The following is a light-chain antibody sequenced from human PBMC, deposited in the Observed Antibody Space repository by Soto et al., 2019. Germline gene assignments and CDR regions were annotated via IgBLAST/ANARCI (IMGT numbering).Light chain of an antibody. CDR3: QQYNSWPLT. V-gene: IGKV3-15*01. CDR1: QSLSIN. CDR2: GIS. Sequence: EIVMTQSPATLSVSPGEGATLSCRASQSLSINLAWYQQKPGQAPRLLIYGISNRVPGIPVRFSASGSGTEFTLIISSLQSEDVAVYYCQQYNSWPLTFGGGTKVQI. J-gene: IGKJ4*01.